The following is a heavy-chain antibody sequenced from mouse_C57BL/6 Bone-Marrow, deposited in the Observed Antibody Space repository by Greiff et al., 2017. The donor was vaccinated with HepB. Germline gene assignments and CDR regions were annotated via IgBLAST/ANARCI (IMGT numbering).Heavy chain of an antibody. D-gene: IGHD1-1*01. CDR2: INPSSGYT. CDR3: ARWDYYGRSGAY. V-gene: IGHV1-4*01. J-gene: IGHJ3*01. Sequence: QVQLQQSGAELARPGASVKMSCKASGYTFTSYTMHWVKQRPGQGLEWIGYINPSSGYTKYNQKFKDKATLTADKSSSTAYMQLSSLTSEDSAVYYCARWDYYGRSGAYWGQGTLVTVSA. CDR1: GYTFTSYT.